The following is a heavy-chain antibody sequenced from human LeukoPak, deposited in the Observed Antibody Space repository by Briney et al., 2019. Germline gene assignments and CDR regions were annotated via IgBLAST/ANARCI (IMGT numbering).Heavy chain of an antibody. CDR3: ARDKLGLGELSLYDE. Sequence: ASVKDSCKASGYTLTGHPMHWVRQAPRQGLGWIGWMNPKRGVTKYTRKLQGRVTMTRDTAIRTAYMELSRLTSDDTAMYYCARDKLGLGELSLYDEWGQGAQVAVSS. J-gene: IGHJ4*02. D-gene: IGHD3-16*02. V-gene: IGHV1-2*02. CDR2: MNPKRGVT. CDR1: GYTLTGHP.